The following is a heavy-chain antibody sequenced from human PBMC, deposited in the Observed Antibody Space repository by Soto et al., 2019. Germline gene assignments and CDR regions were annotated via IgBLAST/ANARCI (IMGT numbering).Heavy chain of an antibody. Sequence: GASVKVSCKASGYTFTSYAMHWVCQAPGQRHEGMGWINAGNGNTKYSQKFQGRVTITRGTSASTAYMELSSLRSEDTAVYYCARDRGLRYFDWLSHYNWFDPWGQGTLVTVSS. CDR1: GYTFTSYA. D-gene: IGHD3-9*01. CDR3: ARDRGLRYFDWLSHYNWFDP. V-gene: IGHV1-3*01. CDR2: INAGNGNT. J-gene: IGHJ5*02.